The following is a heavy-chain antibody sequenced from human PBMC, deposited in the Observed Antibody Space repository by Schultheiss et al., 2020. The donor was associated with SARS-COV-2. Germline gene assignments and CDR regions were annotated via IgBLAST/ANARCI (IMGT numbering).Heavy chain of an antibody. CDR2: ISAYNGNT. Sequence: ASVKVSCKASGGSFANLAINWVRQAPGQGLEWMGWISAYNGNTNYAQKLQGRVTITADESTSTAYMELSSLTSEDTAVYYCAAQINISSPNYYYFGMDVWGQGTTVTVSS. CDR1: GGSFANLA. V-gene: IGHV1-18*04. CDR3: AAQINISSPNYYYFGMDV. D-gene: IGHD3-3*02. J-gene: IGHJ6*02.